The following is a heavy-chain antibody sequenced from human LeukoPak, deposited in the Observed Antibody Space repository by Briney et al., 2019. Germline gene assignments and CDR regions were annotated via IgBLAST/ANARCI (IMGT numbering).Heavy chain of an antibody. CDR1: GFTFSSYS. Sequence: GGSLRLSCAASGFTFSSYSMNWVRQAPGKGLEWVSYISSSRSTIYYADSVKGRFTISRDNAKNSLYLQMNSLRAEDTAVYYCARGGGVITPLDAFDIWGQGTMVTVSS. CDR3: ARGGGVITPLDAFDI. V-gene: IGHV3-48*01. J-gene: IGHJ3*02. CDR2: ISSSRSTI. D-gene: IGHD3-22*01.